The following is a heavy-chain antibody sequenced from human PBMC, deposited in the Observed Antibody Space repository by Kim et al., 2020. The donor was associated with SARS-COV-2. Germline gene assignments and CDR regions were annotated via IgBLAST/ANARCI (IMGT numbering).Heavy chain of an antibody. CDR3: ARDPSRGGYYYVDAFDI. CDR1: GYTFTSYA. Sequence: ASVKVSCKASGYTFTSYAMNWVRQAPGQGLEWMGWINTNTGNPTYAQGFTGRFVFSLDTSVSTAYLQISSLKAEDTAVYYCARDPSRGGYYYVDAFDIWGQGTMVTVSS. D-gene: IGHD3-22*01. CDR2: INTNTGNP. V-gene: IGHV7-4-1*02. J-gene: IGHJ3*02.